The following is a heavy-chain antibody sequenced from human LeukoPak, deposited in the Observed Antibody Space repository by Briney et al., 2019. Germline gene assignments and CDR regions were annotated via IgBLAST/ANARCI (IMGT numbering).Heavy chain of an antibody. CDR2: SNSRGRT. CDR3: GRVKRYTSSRPTDP. Sequence: SETLSLTCTVSGGSISSSNYYWVRLPQPPGQGRMGNGSSNSRGRTYYNPSLKKPITILGDTCKDQFSMKLSSMTARDTGVYLCGRVKRYTSSRPTDPWGQGTLVSVSS. CDR1: GGSISSSNYY. D-gene: IGHD6-13*01. J-gene: IGHJ5*02. V-gene: IGHV4-39*07.